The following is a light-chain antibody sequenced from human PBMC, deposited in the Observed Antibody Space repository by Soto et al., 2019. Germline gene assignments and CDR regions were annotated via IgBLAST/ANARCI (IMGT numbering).Light chain of an antibody. V-gene: IGLV2-14*03. J-gene: IGLJ2*01. CDR2: DVS. CDR3: SSYTSGSTL. Sequence: QSVLTQPASVSGSPGQSITISCTGTSSDVGGYNYVSWYQQHPGKAPKLMIYDVSYRPSGVSNRFSGSKSGNTASLTISGLQAEDEADYYCSSYTSGSTLFGGGTKVTVL. CDR1: SSDVGGYNY.